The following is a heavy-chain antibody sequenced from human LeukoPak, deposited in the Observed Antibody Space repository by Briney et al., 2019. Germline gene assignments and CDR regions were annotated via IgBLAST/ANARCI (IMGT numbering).Heavy chain of an antibody. CDR1: GGSFSGYY. V-gene: IGHV4-34*01. Sequence: SETLSLTCAVYGGSFSGYYWSWIRQPPGKGLEWIGEITHSGSTNYNPSLKSRVTTSIDTSKNQLSLNLKSVTAADTAVYYCARDRNVDDFDSWGHGTLVTVSS. J-gene: IGHJ4*01. CDR3: ARDRNVDDFDS. CDR2: ITHSGST. D-gene: IGHD1-14*01.